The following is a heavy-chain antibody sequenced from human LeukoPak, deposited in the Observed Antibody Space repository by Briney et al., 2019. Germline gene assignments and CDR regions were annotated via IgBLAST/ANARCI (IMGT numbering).Heavy chain of an antibody. CDR3: ARVGMYYESYAFDI. V-gene: IGHV1-2*02. D-gene: IGHD3-22*01. J-gene: IGHJ3*02. CDR2: INPNSGGT. CDR1: GYTFTGYY. Sequence: ASVKVSCKASGYTFTGYYMHWVRQAPGQGLEWMGWINPNSGGTNYAQKFQGRVTMTRDTSISTAYMELSRLRSDDTAVYYCARVGMYYESYAFDIWGQGTMVTVSS.